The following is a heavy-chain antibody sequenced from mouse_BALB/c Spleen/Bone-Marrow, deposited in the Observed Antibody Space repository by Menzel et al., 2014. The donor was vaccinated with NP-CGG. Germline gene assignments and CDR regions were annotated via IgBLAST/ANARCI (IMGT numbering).Heavy chain of an antibody. V-gene: IGHV1-52*01. CDR1: GYTFISFW. CDR2: IDPYDSIT. Sequence: PGAELVRLGALVKPSCKASGYTFISFWMNWVMQRPDQGLEWIGRIDPYDSITHYSRIFKDKAILTVDKSSSTAYMQLSSLTSEDSAVYYCSRGLLGLDYWGQGTTLTVSS. CDR3: SRGLLGLDY. J-gene: IGHJ2*01. D-gene: IGHD1-2*01.